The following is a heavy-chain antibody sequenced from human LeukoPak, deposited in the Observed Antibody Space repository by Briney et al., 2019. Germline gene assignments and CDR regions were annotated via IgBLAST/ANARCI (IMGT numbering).Heavy chain of an antibody. D-gene: IGHD4-17*01. V-gene: IGHV4-34*01. CDR1: GGSFSGYY. CDR3: AREPDYGGNGEYFQH. CDR2: INHSGST. J-gene: IGHJ1*01. Sequence: PSETLSLTCAVYGGSFSGYYWSWIRQPPGKGLEWIGEINHSGSTNYNPSLKSRVTISVDTSKNQFSLKLSSVTAADTAVYYCAREPDYGGNGEYFQHWGQGTLVTVSS.